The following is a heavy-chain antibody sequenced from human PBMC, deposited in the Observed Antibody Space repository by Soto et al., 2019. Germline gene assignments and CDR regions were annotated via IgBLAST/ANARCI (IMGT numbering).Heavy chain of an antibody. CDR3: ALVQWLAPGRRYFDY. CDR2: IIAYNGNT. V-gene: IGHV1-18*01. CDR1: GYTLTSYG. Sequence: GASVKVSFKASGYTLTSYGISWGRQAPGQGLEWMGWIIAYNGNTNYAQKLQGRVTVTTDTSTSTAYMELRSLRSDDTAVYYCALVQWLAPGRRYFDYWGQGTLVTVSS. D-gene: IGHD6-19*01. J-gene: IGHJ4*02.